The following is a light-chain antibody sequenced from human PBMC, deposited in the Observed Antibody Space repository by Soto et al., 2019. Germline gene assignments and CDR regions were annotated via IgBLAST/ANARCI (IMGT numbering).Light chain of an antibody. CDR1: SSNIGSNT. CDR2: NND. Sequence: QAVVTQPPSASGTPGQRVTISCSGSSSNIGSNTVNWYHQLPGTAPKLLIYNNDQRPSGVPDRFSGSKSGTSASLAISGLQSEDEADYYCAAWDDSLNGWVFGGGTKLTVL. J-gene: IGLJ3*02. V-gene: IGLV1-44*01. CDR3: AAWDDSLNGWV.